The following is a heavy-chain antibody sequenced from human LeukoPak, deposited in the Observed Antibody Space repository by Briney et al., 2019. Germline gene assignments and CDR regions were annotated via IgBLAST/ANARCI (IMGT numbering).Heavy chain of an antibody. CDR2: ISYDGSNK. V-gene: IGHV3-30-3*01. CDR3: AREREAGGWFDY. Sequence: GGSLRLSCAASGFTFSSYAMHWVRQAPGKGLEWVAVISYDGSNKYYADSVRGRFTISRDNSKNTLYLQMNSLRAEDTAVYYCAREREAGGWFDYWGQGTLVTVSS. J-gene: IGHJ5*01. CDR1: GFTFSSYA.